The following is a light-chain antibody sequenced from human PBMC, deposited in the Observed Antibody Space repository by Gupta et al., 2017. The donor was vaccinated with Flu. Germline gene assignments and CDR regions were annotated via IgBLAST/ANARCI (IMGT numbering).Light chain of an antibody. V-gene: IGLV2-14*01. Sequence: TISCTGTSSDVGGYNYVSWYLQHPGKAPKLMIYEVSNRPSGVSNRFSGSKSGNTASLTISGLQAEDEADYDCSSYTSSSTPNWVFGGGTKLTVI. CDR1: SSDVGGYNY. CDR2: EVS. J-gene: IGLJ3*02. CDR3: SSYTSSSTPNWV.